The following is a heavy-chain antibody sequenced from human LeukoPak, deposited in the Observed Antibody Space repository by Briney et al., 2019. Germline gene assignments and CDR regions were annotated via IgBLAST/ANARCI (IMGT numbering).Heavy chain of an antibody. CDR2: INPNTGGT. CDR3: ARSHYIVATIKGWNWFDP. CDR1: GYTFTGYY. D-gene: IGHD5-12*01. J-gene: IGHJ5*02. Sequence: GASVKVSCKASGYTFTGYYMHWVRQAPGQGLEWMGWINPNTGGTNYAQKFQGRVTMTRDTSISTAYMELSRLRSDDTAVYYCARSHYIVATIKGWNWFDPWGQGTLVTVSS. V-gene: IGHV1-2*02.